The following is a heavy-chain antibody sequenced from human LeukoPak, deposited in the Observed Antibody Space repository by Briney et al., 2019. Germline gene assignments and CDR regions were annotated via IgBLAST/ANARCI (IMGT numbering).Heavy chain of an antibody. D-gene: IGHD4-17*01. CDR3: ARGGPTVTTPVGY. Sequence: ASVKVSCKASGYTFTGYYMHWVRQAPGQGLEWMGWINPNSGGRNYAQKFQGRVTMTRDTSISTAYMELSRLRSDDTAVYYCARGGPTVTTPVGYWGQGTLVTVSS. J-gene: IGHJ4*02. CDR1: GYTFTGYY. CDR2: INPNSGGR. V-gene: IGHV1-2*02.